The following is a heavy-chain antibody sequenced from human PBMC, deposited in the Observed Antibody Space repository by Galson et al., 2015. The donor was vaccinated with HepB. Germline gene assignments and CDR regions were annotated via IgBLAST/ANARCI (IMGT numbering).Heavy chain of an antibody. J-gene: IGHJ4*02. CDR1: GGSFSDYY. Sequence: ETLSLTCAVNGGSFSDYYWTWIRQAPGMRPEWIGEVNHSGNTNYTPSLKSRVTISADTSKNQFSLKLTSVTVADTAVYYCARGDFWSGSPWDFWGQGTLVTVSS. CDR3: ARGDFWSGSPWDF. D-gene: IGHD3-3*01. CDR2: VNHSGNT. V-gene: IGHV4-34*01.